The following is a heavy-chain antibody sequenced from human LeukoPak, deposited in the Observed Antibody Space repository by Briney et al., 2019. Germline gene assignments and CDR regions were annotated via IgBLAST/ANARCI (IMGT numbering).Heavy chain of an antibody. D-gene: IGHD2-2*01. J-gene: IGHJ5*02. CDR3: ASSSPNWFDP. CDR1: EFTFSGYW. V-gene: IGHV3-7*02. CDR2: IKQDGSEK. Sequence: TGGSLRLSCEASEFTFSGYWMTWVRQAPGKGLEWVANIKQDGSEKYYVDSVKGRFTISRDNAKNSVYLQMNSLRAEDTAVYYCASSSPNWFDPWGQGTLVTVSS.